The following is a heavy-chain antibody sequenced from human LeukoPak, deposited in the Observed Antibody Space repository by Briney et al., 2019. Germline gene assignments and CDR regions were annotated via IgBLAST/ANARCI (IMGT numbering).Heavy chain of an antibody. V-gene: IGHV1-46*01. CDR2: INPSGGST. CDR3: ARGLPYYYDSSGYYPFDY. Sequence: ASVKVSCKASGYTFTSYYMHWVRQAPGQGLEWMGIINPSGGSTSYAQKFQGRVTMTRDTSISTAYMELSRLRSDDTAVYYCARGLPYYYDSSGYYPFDYWGQGTLVTVSS. CDR1: GYTFTSYY. J-gene: IGHJ4*02. D-gene: IGHD3-22*01.